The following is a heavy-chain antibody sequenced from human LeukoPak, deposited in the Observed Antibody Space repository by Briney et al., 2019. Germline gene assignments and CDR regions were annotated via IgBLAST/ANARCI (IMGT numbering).Heavy chain of an antibody. CDR3: ARDRGDNDYYYYGMDV. V-gene: IGHV4-61*08. J-gene: IGHJ6*02. Sequence: PSETLSLTCTVSGGSISSGGYYWSWIRQPPGKGLEWIGYIYYSGGTNYNPSLKSRVTISVDTSKNQFSLKLSSVTAADTAVYYCARDRGDNDYYYYGMDVWGQGATVTVSS. CDR1: GGSISSGGYY. CDR2: IYYSGGT. D-gene: IGHD4-17*01.